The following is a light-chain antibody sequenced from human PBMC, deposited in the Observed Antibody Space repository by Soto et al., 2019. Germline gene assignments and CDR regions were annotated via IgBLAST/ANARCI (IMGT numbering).Light chain of an antibody. Sequence: DIVLTQSPSSVSASVGDRATISCRASQGLSSWLAWYQQKPGKAPKLLIYAASNMQSGVPSRFSGSGSGTDFTLTISSLQPEDFANYYCQQDNNCPWTFGQGTKVEIK. J-gene: IGKJ1*01. CDR1: QGLSSW. V-gene: IGKV1-12*01. CDR3: QQDNNCPWT. CDR2: AAS.